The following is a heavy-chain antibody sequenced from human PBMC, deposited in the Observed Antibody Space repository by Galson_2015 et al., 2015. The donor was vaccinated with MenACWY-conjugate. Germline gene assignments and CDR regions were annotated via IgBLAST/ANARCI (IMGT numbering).Heavy chain of an antibody. D-gene: IGHD3-22*01. CDR3: ARGALAYYYDSSGSQTCLDY. CDR1: GYTFTSYG. J-gene: IGHJ4*02. V-gene: IGHV1-18*01. CDR2: ISAYNGNT. Sequence: SVKVSCKASGYTFTSYGISWVRQAPGQGLEWMGWISAYNGNTNYAQKLQGRVTMTTDTSTSTAYMELRSLRSDDTAVYYCARGALAYYYDSSGSQTCLDYWGQGTLVTVSS.